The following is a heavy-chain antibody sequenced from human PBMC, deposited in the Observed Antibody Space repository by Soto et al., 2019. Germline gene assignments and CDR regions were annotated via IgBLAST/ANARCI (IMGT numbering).Heavy chain of an antibody. CDR3: AIAMAGKWHPXXY. D-gene: IGHD6-19*01. Sequence: GGSLRLSCVASGFFFRDFGMHWVRQAPGKGLEWVSVIWYDGSNTYQGESVKGRFTMSRDISKNTLYLQMDSLRPEDTAVYYCAIAMAGKWHPXXYWXHGTLVTVS. J-gene: IGHJ4*01. CDR1: GFFFRDFG. CDR2: IWYDGSNT. V-gene: IGHV3-33*01.